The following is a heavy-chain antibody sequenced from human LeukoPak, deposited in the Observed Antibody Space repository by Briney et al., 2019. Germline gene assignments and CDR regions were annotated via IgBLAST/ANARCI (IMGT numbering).Heavy chain of an antibody. CDR2: ISYDGSNK. Sequence: PGGSLRLSCAGYGFTFTSYPMHWVRQAPGKGLEWVAVISYDGSNKYYADSVKGRFTISRDNSKKTVYLQMNSLRAEDTAGYYCARDLAHYGFWSGPKGDFDYWGQGTLVTVSS. V-gene: IGHV3-30*04. CDR3: ARDLAHYGFWSGPKGDFDY. CDR1: GFTFTSYP. D-gene: IGHD3-3*01. J-gene: IGHJ4*02.